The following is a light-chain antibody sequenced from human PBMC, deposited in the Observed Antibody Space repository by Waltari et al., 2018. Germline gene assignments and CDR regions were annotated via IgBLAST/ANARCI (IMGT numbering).Light chain of an antibody. V-gene: IGKV1-9*01. CDR2: AAS. J-gene: IGKJ4*01. Sequence: DIQLXQSPSFLSASVGDRVTITCRASQGISSYLAWYQQKPGKAPKLLIYAASTLQSGVPSRFSGSGXGTEFTLTISSLQPEXFATXYCQQLNSYPRFGXXTKVEIK. CDR3: QQLNSYPR. CDR1: QGISSY.